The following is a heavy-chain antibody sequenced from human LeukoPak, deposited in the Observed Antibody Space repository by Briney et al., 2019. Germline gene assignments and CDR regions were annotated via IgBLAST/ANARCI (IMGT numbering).Heavy chain of an antibody. Sequence: ASVKVSCTASGYTFTSYGISWVRQAPGQGLEWMGWISAYNGNTNYAQKLQGRVTMTTDTSTSTAYMELRSLRSDDTAVYYCARDLHYDFWSGYYIYWYFDLWGRGTLVPVSS. CDR3: ARDLHYDFWSGYYIYWYFDL. D-gene: IGHD3-3*01. J-gene: IGHJ2*01. V-gene: IGHV1-18*01. CDR2: ISAYNGNT. CDR1: GYTFTSYG.